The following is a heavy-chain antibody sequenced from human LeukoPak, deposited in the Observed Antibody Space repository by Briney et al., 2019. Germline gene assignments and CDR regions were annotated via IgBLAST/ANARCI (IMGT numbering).Heavy chain of an antibody. CDR3: ARAWSYSTGWYNY. CDR1: GFTFSNYW. J-gene: IGHJ4*02. CDR2: IKQDGSEK. V-gene: IGHV3-7*04. D-gene: IGHD6-19*01. Sequence: PGGSLRLSCVASGFTFSNYWMSWVRQSPGKGLEWVANIKQDGSEKYYVDSVKGRFTISRDNAGNSLYLQMNSLRVEDTAVYYCARAWSYSTGWYNYWGQGTLVTVSS.